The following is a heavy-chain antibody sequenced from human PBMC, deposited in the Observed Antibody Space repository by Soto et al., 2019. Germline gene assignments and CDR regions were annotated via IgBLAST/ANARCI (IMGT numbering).Heavy chain of an antibody. Sequence: LRLSCAASGFTFSSYWMSWVRQAPGKGLEWVANIKQDGSEKYYVDSVKGRFTISRDNAKNSLYLQMNSLRAEDTAVYYCARDQGLRLGELSFQDYWGQGTLVTVSS. D-gene: IGHD3-16*02. CDR3: ARDQGLRLGELSFQDY. CDR1: GFTFSSYW. CDR2: IKQDGSEK. J-gene: IGHJ4*02. V-gene: IGHV3-7*01.